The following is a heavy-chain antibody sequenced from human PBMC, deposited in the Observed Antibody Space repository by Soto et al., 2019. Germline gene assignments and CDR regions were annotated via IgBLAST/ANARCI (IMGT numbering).Heavy chain of an antibody. CDR2: INSDGSST. Sequence: PGGSLRLSCAASGFTFSSYWVHWVRQAPGKGLVWVSRINSDGSSTSYADSVKGRFTISRDNAKNTLYLQMNSLRAEDTAVYYCARVAADAAKNGMDVWGQGTTVTVSS. D-gene: IGHD6-13*01. J-gene: IGHJ6*02. CDR3: ARVAADAAKNGMDV. V-gene: IGHV3-74*01. CDR1: GFTFSSYW.